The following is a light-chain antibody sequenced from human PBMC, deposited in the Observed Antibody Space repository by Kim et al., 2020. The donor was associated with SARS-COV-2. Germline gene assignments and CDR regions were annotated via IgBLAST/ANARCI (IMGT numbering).Light chain of an antibody. Sequence: DIVMTQSLDSLAVSLGERATINCKSSQSVLYSSNNKNYLAWYQQKPGQPPKLLIYWASTRESGVPDRFSGSGSGTDFTLTISSLQAEDVAVYYCQQYYSTPPISFGQGTRLGIK. CDR2: WAS. J-gene: IGKJ5*01. CDR3: QQYYSTPPIS. CDR1: QSVLYSSNNKNY. V-gene: IGKV4-1*01.